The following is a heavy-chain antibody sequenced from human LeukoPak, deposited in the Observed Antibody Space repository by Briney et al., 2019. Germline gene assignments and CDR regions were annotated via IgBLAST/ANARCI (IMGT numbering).Heavy chain of an antibody. J-gene: IGHJ4*02. V-gene: IGHV4-4*02. D-gene: IGHD1-26*01. CDR1: SGSIGSSNW. CDR3: ARGEGSGSYYPYFDS. Sequence: SETLSLTCTVSSGSIGSSNWWSWIRQPPGKGLEWIGEINHSGNTNYNPSLKSRVTISVDTSKNQFSLTLSSVTAADTAIYYCARGEGSGSYYPYFDSWGQGTLVTVSS. CDR2: INHSGNT.